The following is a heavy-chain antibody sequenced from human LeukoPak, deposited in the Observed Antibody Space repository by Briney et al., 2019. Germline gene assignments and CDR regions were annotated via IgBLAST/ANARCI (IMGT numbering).Heavy chain of an antibody. V-gene: IGHV1-46*01. J-gene: IGHJ3*02. D-gene: IGHD1-1*01. Sequence: GASVKVSCKASGYTFTGYYMHWVRQAPGQGLEWMGIINPSGGSTSYAQKFQGRVTMTRDTSTSTVYMELSSLRSEDTAVYYCATTDFINWNDAAFDIWGQGTMVTVSS. CDR2: INPSGGST. CDR3: ATTDFINWNDAAFDI. CDR1: GYTFTGYY.